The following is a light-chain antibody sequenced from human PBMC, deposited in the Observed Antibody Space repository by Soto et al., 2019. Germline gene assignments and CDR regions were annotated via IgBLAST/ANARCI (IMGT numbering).Light chain of an antibody. CDR1: SSNIGAGFG. CDR2: DNN. V-gene: IGLV1-40*01. J-gene: IGLJ1*01. Sequence: QSVLTQPPSVSGAPRQRITISCTGSSSNIGAGFGVHWYQHLPGTAPKLLIYDNNNRPSGVPDRFSGSKSGTSASLAITGLQVEDEAEYTCQPYDSRSLPGSRVSGTGTKVTVL. CDR3: QPYDSRSLPGSRV.